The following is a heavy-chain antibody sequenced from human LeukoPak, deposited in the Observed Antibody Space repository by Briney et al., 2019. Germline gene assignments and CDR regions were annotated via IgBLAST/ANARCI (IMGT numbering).Heavy chain of an antibody. D-gene: IGHD5-12*01. CDR3: ARDYIVDTGVVAFDI. V-gene: IGHV4-4*07. CDR2: IYNRGGNT. J-gene: IGHJ3*02. CDR1: GGSISTYY. Sequence: PSETLSLTCTVSGGSISTYYWNWLRQPAGKGLEWIGHIYNRGGNTNYNPSLKGRVTISVDESRNLFSLKLSSVTAADAAVYYCARDYIVDTGVVAFDIWGQGTMVTISS.